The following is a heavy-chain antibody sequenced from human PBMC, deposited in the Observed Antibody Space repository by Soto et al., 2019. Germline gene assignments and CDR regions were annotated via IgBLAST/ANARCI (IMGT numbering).Heavy chain of an antibody. CDR2: LNPNGGNA. CDR1: GYTFINYD. D-gene: IGHD4-17*01. Sequence: QVQLVQSGAEVKKPGASVKVSCKASGYTFINYDINWVRQATGQGLEWMGWLNPNGGNAVYAQKFQGRVTMTTDTSISTAYMELSSLRSEDTAVYYCARGQSRIYGRAQDNWFDPWGQGTLVTVSS. V-gene: IGHV1-8*01. CDR3: ARGQSRIYGRAQDNWFDP. J-gene: IGHJ5*02.